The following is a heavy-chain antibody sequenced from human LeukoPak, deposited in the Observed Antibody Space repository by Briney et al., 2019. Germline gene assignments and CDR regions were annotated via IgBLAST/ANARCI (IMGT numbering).Heavy chain of an antibody. J-gene: IGHJ2*01. CDR1: GFTFSSFA. D-gene: IGHD1-1*01. CDR2: ISGSADNS. V-gene: IGHV3-23*01. Sequence: GGSLRLSCAASGFTFSSFAMSWVRQAPGKGLEWVSAISGSADNSYYADSVKGRFTISRDNSKNTLYLQMNSLRAEDTAVYYCAKSPTTTIYWYFDLWGRGTLVTVSS. CDR3: AKSPTTTIYWYFDL.